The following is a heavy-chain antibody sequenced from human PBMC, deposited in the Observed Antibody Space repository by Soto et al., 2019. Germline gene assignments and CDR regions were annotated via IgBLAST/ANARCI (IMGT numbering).Heavy chain of an antibody. D-gene: IGHD3-16*01. J-gene: IGHJ4*02. CDR1: GFTFDDYT. V-gene: IGHV3-23*01. CDR2: ITDRGGST. CDR3: AKGFLWQPYFAY. Sequence: PGGSLRLSCAASGFTFDDYTMHWVRQAPGKGLEWVSSITDRGGSTYYADSVKGRFTISRDNSKNTLYLQMNSLRAEDTAVYYCAKGFLWQPYFAYWGQGTLVTVSS.